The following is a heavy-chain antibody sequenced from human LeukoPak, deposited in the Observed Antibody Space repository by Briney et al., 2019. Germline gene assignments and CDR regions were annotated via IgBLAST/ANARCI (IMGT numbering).Heavy chain of an antibody. J-gene: IGHJ4*02. V-gene: IGHV4-39*07. CDR3: ARIFDS. CDR1: GGSVSTSDYY. Sequence: PSETLSLTCTVSGGSVSTSDYYWGWIRQTPGKGLEWIGDIFHNGKTNYNPSLKGRVTISIDTSNNQFSLRLLSVTAADTAVYYCARIFDSWGQGTLVTVSS. CDR2: IFHNGKT.